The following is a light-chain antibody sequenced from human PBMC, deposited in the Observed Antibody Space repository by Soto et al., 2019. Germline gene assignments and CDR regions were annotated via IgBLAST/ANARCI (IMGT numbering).Light chain of an antibody. CDR1: QTISSW. CDR3: KQYNSYWT. CDR2: KAS. V-gene: IGKV1-5*03. J-gene: IGKJ1*01. Sequence: DLQMTQSPSTLSGSLGDSVTITCRASQTISSWLAWYQQKPGKAPKLLIYKASTLKSGVQSRFSGSGSGTEFTLTIRSLQPDDFATYYCKQYNSYWTFGQGTKVDIK.